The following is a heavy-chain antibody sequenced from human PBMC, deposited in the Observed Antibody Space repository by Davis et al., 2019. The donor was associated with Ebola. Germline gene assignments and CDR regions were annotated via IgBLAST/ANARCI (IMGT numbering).Heavy chain of an antibody. CDR3: ARDAPYSSSWYRWFDP. CDR2: IIPIFGTA. J-gene: IGHJ5*02. V-gene: IGHV1-69*13. Sequence: AASVKVSCKASGYTFTSYGISWVRQAPGQGLEWMGGIIPIFGTANYAQKFQGRVTITADESTSTAYMELISLRSEDTAVYYCARDAPYSSSWYRWFDPWGQGTLVTVSS. D-gene: IGHD6-13*01. CDR1: GYTFTSYG.